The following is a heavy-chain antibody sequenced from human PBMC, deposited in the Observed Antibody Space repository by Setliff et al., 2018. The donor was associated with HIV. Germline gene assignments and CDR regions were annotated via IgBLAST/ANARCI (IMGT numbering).Heavy chain of an antibody. CDR3: AKDGGRGFTDFDY. V-gene: IGHV3-30*04. Sequence: PGGSLRLSCAASGFSFSAHAMHWVRQAPGKGLEWVAVISSDGNSKFDADSVKGRFTISKDFSKDTLYLQMSSLRAEDTAVYYCAKDGGRGFTDFDYWGQGTLVTVSS. D-gene: IGHD1-26*01. CDR2: ISSDGNSK. J-gene: IGHJ4*02. CDR1: GFSFSAHA.